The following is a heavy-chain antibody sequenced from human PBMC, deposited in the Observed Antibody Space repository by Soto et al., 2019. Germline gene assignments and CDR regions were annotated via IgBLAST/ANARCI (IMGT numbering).Heavy chain of an antibody. D-gene: IGHD2-21*01. V-gene: IGHV1-3*01. CDR1: GYSFTDYA. CDR2: IAAGNGNT. Sequence: ASVKVSCKTSGYSFTDYAIHWVRQAPGQGLEWMGWIAAGNGNTRYSQKFQGRVTITRDTSATAAYMELSSLRSEDTAVYYCAKGSRMWTPDYQGQGTLVTVSS. CDR3: AKGSRMWTPDY. J-gene: IGHJ4*02.